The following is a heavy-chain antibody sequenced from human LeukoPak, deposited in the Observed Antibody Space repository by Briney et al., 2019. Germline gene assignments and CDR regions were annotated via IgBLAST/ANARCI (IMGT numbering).Heavy chain of an antibody. CDR2: IYHSGST. Sequence: PSETLSLTCAVSGYSISSGYYWGWIRRPPGKGLEWIGSIYHSGSTYYNPSLKSRVTISVDTSKNQFSLKLSSVTAADTAVYYCARLEMTTESNWFDPWGQGTLVTVSS. CDR3: ARLEMTTESNWFDP. D-gene: IGHD4-11*01. J-gene: IGHJ5*02. V-gene: IGHV4-38-2*01. CDR1: GYSISSGYY.